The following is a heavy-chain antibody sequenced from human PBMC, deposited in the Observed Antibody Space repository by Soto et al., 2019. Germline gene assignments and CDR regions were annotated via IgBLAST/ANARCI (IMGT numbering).Heavy chain of an antibody. J-gene: IGHJ5*02. D-gene: IGHD3-3*01. V-gene: IGHV1-8*01. CDR3: ARGKRETLRFLEWLLPNWFDP. CDR1: GDTFTSYD. CDR2: MNPNSGNT. Sequence: ASVKVSCKDSGDTFTSYDINWLRQATGEGREGMGWMNPNSGNTGYAQKFQGRVTMTRNTSITTAYMKLSSLRSEDTAMYYGARGKRETLRFLEWLLPNWFDPWGQGTLVTVSS.